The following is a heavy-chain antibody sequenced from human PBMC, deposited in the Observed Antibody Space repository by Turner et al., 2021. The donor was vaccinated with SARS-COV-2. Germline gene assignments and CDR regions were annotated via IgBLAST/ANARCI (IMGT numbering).Heavy chain of an antibody. CDR1: GFTFSSYG. CDR2: ISYDGSNK. CDR3: AKQLGLYSSPMYCFDF. V-gene: IGHV3-30*18. Sequence: VQVVVPGGGVVQSRRSLRFSCPAPGFTFSSYGMHWVSQAPGKGLVWVAVISYDGSNKYYAASVKGRFTISRDNSKNTLYLQMNSLRAEDTAVYYCAKQLGLYSSPMYCFDFWGQGTLVTVSS. J-gene: IGHJ4*02. D-gene: IGHD4-4*01.